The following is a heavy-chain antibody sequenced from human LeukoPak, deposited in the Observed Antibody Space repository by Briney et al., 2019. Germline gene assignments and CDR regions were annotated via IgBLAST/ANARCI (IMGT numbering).Heavy chain of an antibody. CDR2: ISSSSSYI. Sequence: PGGSLRLSCAASGFTFCSYSMNWVRQAPGKGLEWVSSISSSSSYIYYADSVKGRFTISRDNAKNSLYLQMNSLRAEDTAVYYCARVIGGYGDYWGQGTLVTVSS. D-gene: IGHD5-12*01. J-gene: IGHJ4*02. V-gene: IGHV3-21*01. CDR3: ARVIGGYGDY. CDR1: GFTFCSYS.